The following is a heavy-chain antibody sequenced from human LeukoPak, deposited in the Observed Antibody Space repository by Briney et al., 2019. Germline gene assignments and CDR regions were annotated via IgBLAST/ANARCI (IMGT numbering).Heavy chain of an antibody. Sequence: SQTLSLTCAISGDSVSSNSAAWNWIRQSPSRGLEWLGRTLYRSKWYNDYALSVKSRIAINVDTSKNQFSLQLNSVTPEDTALYYCTRGPDDPLHGRAFDFWGQGTMVTVSS. V-gene: IGHV6-1*01. CDR3: TRGPDDPLHGRAFDF. CDR1: GDSVSSNSAA. D-gene: IGHD1-14*01. J-gene: IGHJ3*01. CDR2: TLYRSKWYN.